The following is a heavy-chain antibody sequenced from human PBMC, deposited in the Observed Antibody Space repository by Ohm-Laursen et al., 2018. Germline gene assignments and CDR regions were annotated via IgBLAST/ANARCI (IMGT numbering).Heavy chain of an antibody. V-gene: IGHV3-30*03. CDR1: GFTFSSCG. CDR3: AREYSSSSGRAFDI. CDR2: ISYDGSNK. D-gene: IGHD6-6*01. Sequence: SLRLSCSASGFTFSSCGMHWVRQAPGKGLEWVAVISYDGSNKYYADSVKGRFTISRDNSKNTLYLQMKSLRAEDTAVYYCAREYSSSSGRAFDIWGQGTMVTVSS. J-gene: IGHJ3*02.